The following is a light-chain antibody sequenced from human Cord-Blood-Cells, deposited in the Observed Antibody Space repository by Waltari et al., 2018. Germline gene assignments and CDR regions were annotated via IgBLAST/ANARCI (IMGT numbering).Light chain of an antibody. CDR3: QQYGSSPDT. CDR2: GAS. J-gene: IGKJ2*01. V-gene: IGKV3-20*01. CDR1: QSVSSSY. Sequence: EIVLTQSPGTLSLSPGERATLSCRASQSVSSSYLAWYQQKPGQAPRLLIYGASSRATGIPDRVSGSGSGTDFTLTISRLEPEDVAVYYCQQYGSSPDTFGQGTKLEIK.